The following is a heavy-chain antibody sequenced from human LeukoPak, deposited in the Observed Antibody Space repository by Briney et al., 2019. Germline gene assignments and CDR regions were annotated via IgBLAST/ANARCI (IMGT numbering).Heavy chain of an antibody. CDR3: VRGDGDLFDY. CDR2: ISKTTTNI. Sequence: GGSLRLSCAASGFTFRSYSMNWVRQAPGKGLEWVSFISKTTTNIYYGDSVRGRFTISRDNAKNSIHLQMSSLRAEDSAVYYCVRGDGDLFDYWGQGTLVSVSS. CDR1: GFTFRSYS. J-gene: IGHJ4*02. V-gene: IGHV3-21*06. D-gene: IGHD4-17*01.